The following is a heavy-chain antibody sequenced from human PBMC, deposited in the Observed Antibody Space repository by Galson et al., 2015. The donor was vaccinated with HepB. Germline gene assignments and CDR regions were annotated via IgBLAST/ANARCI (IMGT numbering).Heavy chain of an antibody. CDR3: ARDWGTDCTNGVCYPFDY. V-gene: IGHV3-21*01. CDR2: ISTSTSNI. CDR1: GFTFSSFR. D-gene: IGHD2-8*01. J-gene: IGHJ4*02. Sequence: SLRLSCAASGFTFSSFRMNWVRQAPGRGLEWVSSISTSTSNIYYADSVKGRFTISRDNAKNSLYLQMDSLRAEDTAVYYCARDWGTDCTNGVCYPFDYWGQGTLVTVSS.